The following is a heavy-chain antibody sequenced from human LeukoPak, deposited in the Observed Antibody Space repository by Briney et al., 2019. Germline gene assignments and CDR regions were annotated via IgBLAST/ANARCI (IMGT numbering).Heavy chain of an antibody. D-gene: IGHD2-15*01. V-gene: IGHV1-2*02. Sequence: ASVKVSCKASGYTFTGYYMHWVRQAPGQGLEWMGWINPNSGGTNYAQKFQGRVTMTRDTSISTAYMELSRLRSDDTAVYYCARGCSGGSCYGPVDYWGQGTLVTVSS. CDR3: ARGCSGGSCYGPVDY. CDR2: INPNSGGT. J-gene: IGHJ4*02. CDR1: GYTFTGYY.